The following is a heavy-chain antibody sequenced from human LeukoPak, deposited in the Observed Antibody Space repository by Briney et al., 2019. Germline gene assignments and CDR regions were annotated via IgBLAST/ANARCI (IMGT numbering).Heavy chain of an antibody. CDR3: ARNSHYYDSSGFNY. CDR2: INHSGST. CDR1: GGSFSGYY. Sequence: SETLSLTCAVYGGSFSGYYWNWIRQPPGKGLEWIGEINHSGSTNYNPSLKSRATISVDTSKNQFSLKLSSVTAADTAVYYCARNSHYYDSSGFNYWGQGSLVTVSS. D-gene: IGHD3-22*01. V-gene: IGHV4-34*01. J-gene: IGHJ4*02.